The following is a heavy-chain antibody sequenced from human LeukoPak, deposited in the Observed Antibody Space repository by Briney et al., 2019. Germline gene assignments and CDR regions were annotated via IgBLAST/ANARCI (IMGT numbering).Heavy chain of an antibody. Sequence: GGSLRLSCAASRFIFSNYAMHWVRQAPGKGLDWVAVISYHGSDQYYADSVKGRFTISRDYSKNTLYLQMNSLRTEDTAVYYCARQDCSGGSCYLDYWGQGTLVTVSS. V-gene: IGHV3-30*04. CDR1: RFIFSNYA. CDR3: ARQDCSGGSCYLDY. D-gene: IGHD2-15*01. J-gene: IGHJ4*02. CDR2: ISYHGSDQ.